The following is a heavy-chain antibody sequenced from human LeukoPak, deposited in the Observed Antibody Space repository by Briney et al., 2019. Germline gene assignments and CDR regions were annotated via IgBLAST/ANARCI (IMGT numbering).Heavy chain of an antibody. D-gene: IGHD6-13*01. CDR3: AREGQLIAGSSNFDY. J-gene: IGHJ4*02. CDR2: IYYSGST. Sequence: SETLSLTCTVSGGSISSSSYYWGWIRQPPGKGLEWIGSIYYSGSTYYNPSLKSRVTISVDTSKNQFSLKLSSVTAADTAVYYCAREGQLIAGSSNFDYWGQGTLVTVSS. V-gene: IGHV4-39*07. CDR1: GGSISSSSYY.